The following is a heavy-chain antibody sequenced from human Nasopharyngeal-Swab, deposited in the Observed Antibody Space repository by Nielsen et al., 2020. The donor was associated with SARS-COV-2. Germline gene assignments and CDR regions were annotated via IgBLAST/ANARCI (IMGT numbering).Heavy chain of an antibody. CDR2: IGTSGDT. J-gene: IGHJ4*02. D-gene: IGHD6-19*01. CDR3: AGGTGWLITH. V-gene: IGHV3-69-1*01. Sequence: VRQAPGKGLEWVSAIGTSGDTYGADSVKGRFTISRDNAKSSLYLQMSSLRGEDTAMYYCAGGTGWLITHWGQGTLVTVSS.